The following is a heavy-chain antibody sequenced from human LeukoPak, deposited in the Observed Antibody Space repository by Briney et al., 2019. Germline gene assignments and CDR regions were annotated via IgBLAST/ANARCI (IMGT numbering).Heavy chain of an antibody. V-gene: IGHV1-69*13. J-gene: IGHJ4*02. CDR3: ARDTYGDYSEFDY. D-gene: IGHD4-17*01. CDR2: IIPIFGTA. CDR1: GGTFSSYA. Sequence: ASVKVSCKASGGTFSSYAISWVRQAPGQGLEWMGGIIPIFGTANYAQKFQGRVTITADESTSTAYMEPSRLRSEDTAVYYCARDTYGDYSEFDYWGQGTLVTVSS.